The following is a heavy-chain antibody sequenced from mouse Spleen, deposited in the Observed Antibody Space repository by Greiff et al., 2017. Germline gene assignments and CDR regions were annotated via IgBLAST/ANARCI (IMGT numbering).Heavy chain of an antibody. Sequence: EVMLVESGGGLVKPGGSLKLSCAASGFTFSSYAMSWVRQTPEKRLEWVAYISSGGGNTYYPDSVKGRFTISRDNAKNTLYLQMSSLRSEDTALYYCASGYDGSLDYWGQGTTLTVSS. J-gene: IGHJ2*01. D-gene: IGHD2-1*01. CDR1: GFTFSSYA. CDR3: ASGYDGSLDY. V-gene: IGHV5-9*01. CDR2: ISSGGGNT.